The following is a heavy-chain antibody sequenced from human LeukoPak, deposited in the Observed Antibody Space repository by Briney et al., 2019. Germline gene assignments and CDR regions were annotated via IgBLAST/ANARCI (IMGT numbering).Heavy chain of an antibody. D-gene: IGHD6-13*01. CDR2: IRYDGNNK. V-gene: IGHV3-30*02. CDR3: AKDQSEAVNGLIDY. Sequence: PGGSLRLSCAASGFTFSSYGMHWVRQAPGKGLEWVAFIRYDGNNKYYADSVKGRFTISRDNSKNTLYLQMNSLRGEDTAVHYCAKDQSEAVNGLIDYWGQGTLVTVSS. J-gene: IGHJ4*02. CDR1: GFTFSSYG.